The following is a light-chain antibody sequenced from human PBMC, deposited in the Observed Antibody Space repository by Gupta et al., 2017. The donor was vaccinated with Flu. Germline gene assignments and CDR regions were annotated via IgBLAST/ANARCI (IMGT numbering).Light chain of an antibody. CDR2: NNN. V-gene: IGLV1-44*01. CDR1: SSNIGSNT. J-gene: IGLJ3*02. Sequence: QSVLTQPPSASGTPGQTVSISCSGSSSNIGSNTVDWYQQLPGTAPKLLIYNNNKRPSGVPDRFSGSKSGTSASLAISGLQSEDEADYFCAAWDDSLKAVFGGGTKLTVL. CDR3: AAWDDSLKAV.